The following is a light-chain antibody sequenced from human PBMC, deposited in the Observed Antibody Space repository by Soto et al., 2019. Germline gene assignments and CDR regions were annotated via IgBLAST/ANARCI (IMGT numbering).Light chain of an antibody. CDR2: GAS. J-gene: IGKJ4*01. Sequence: EIVLTQSPGTLSLSPGERATLSCRASQSVRSSYLAWYQQKPGQAPRLLIYGASSRATGIPDRFSGSGSGTDFTLTISRLEPEDSAVYYCQQYGSNPKTFGGGTKVEIK. V-gene: IGKV3-20*01. CDR1: QSVRSSY. CDR3: QQYGSNPKT.